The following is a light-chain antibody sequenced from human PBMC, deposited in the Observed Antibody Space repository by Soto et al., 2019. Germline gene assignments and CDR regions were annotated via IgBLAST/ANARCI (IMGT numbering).Light chain of an antibody. Sequence: AIRMTQSTSSISAFTGDRVTITCRTSRPISTYLAWYQQKPGKTPTLLMYAASTLQSGVPSRFSGSGSGTDFNLTISCLQSEDFATYYCQQYYTYPLAFGQGT. V-gene: IGKV1-8*01. J-gene: IGKJ1*01. CDR2: AAS. CDR1: RPISTY. CDR3: QQYYTYPLA.